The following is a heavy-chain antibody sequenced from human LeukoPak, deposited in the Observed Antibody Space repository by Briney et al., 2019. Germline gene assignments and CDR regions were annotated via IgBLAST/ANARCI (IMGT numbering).Heavy chain of an antibody. CDR1: GGSISSSSYY. CDR2: IYYSGST. Sequence: SETLSLTCAVSGGSISSSSYYWGWIRQPPGKGLEWIGSIYYSGSTYYNPSLKSRVTISVDTSKNQFSLKLSSVTAADTAVYYCATLTMVRGVIDSDDYWGQGTLVTVSS. J-gene: IGHJ4*02. D-gene: IGHD3-10*01. V-gene: IGHV4-39*01. CDR3: ATLTMVRGVIDSDDY.